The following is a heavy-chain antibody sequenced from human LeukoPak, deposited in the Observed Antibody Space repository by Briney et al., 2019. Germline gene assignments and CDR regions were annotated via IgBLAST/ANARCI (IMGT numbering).Heavy chain of an antibody. J-gene: IGHJ4*02. CDR2: IRCKSYGGTT. CDR1: GFTFGDYA. CDR3: TRAANITLTIGWRLFDY. Sequence: GGSLRLSCTASGFTFGDYAMSWFRQAPGKGREWVGFIRCKSYGGTTEYAASVKGRFTISRDDSKSIASLQMNSLKTEDTGVLYCTRAANITLTIGWRLFDYWGQGTLVTVSS. D-gene: IGHD4/OR15-4a*01. V-gene: IGHV3-49*03.